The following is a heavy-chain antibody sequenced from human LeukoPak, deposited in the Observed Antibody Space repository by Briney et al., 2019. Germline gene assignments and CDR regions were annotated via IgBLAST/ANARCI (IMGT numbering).Heavy chain of an antibody. CDR3: ARVGYSSSWYRAGYYYYMDV. CDR2: IYMSGST. J-gene: IGHJ6*03. V-gene: IGHV4-61*02. Sequence: SSETLSLTCTVSGDSISSGSYFWSWIRQPAGKGLEWIGRIYMSGSTNYNPSLKSRVTISIDTSKNQFPLKLSSVTASDTAVYYCARVGYSSSWYRAGYYYYMDVWGKGTTVTVSS. CDR1: GDSISSGSYF. D-gene: IGHD6-13*01.